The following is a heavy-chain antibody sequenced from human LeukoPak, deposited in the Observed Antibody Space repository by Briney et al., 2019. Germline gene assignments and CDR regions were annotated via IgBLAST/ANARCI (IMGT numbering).Heavy chain of an antibody. Sequence: GGTLRLSCAASGFTFSSYGMSWVRQAPGKGLEWVAVISYDGSNKYYADSVKGRFTISRDNSKNTLYLQMNSLRAEDTAVYYCARDLAGGATVTTIFDYWGQGTLVTVSS. CDR1: GFTFSSYG. CDR3: ARDLAGGATVTTIFDY. V-gene: IGHV3-30*03. CDR2: ISYDGSNK. D-gene: IGHD4-17*01. J-gene: IGHJ4*02.